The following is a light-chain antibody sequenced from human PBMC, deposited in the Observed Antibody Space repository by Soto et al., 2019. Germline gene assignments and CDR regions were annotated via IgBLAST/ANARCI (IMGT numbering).Light chain of an antibody. Sequence: EIVMTQSPSTLSVSQGEGATLSCRASQNIRSKLAWYQQKPGQAPRLLISGASTRATGIPVRFSGSGSGTEFALAISSLQSEDFAVYYCHQYENWPSITFGQGTRLEI. CDR1: QNIRSK. CDR3: HQYENWPSIT. J-gene: IGKJ5*01. CDR2: GAS. V-gene: IGKV3-15*01.